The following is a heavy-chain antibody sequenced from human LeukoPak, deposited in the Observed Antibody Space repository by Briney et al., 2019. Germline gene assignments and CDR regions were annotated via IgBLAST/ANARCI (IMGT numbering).Heavy chain of an antibody. CDR1: GYTFTSYG. CDR3: ASRSIIRGGGFDP. Sequence: ASVKVSCKASGYTFTSYGISWVRQAPGQGLEWMGWISAYNDNTNYAQKLQGRVTMTTDTSTSTAYMELRSLRSDDTAVYFCASRSIIRGGGFDPWGQGTLVTVSS. J-gene: IGHJ5*02. CDR2: ISAYNDNT. D-gene: IGHD3-10*01. V-gene: IGHV1-18*01.